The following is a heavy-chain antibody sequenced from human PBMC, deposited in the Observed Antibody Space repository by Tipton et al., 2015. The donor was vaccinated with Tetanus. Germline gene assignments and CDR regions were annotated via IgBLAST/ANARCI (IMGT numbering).Heavy chain of an antibody. Sequence: TLSLTCTVSGGSMSTYYWSWIRQPPGKGLEWIGYVYYTGSTDYNPSLKSRVTISVDTSKNLFSLTSVTASDTAVYYCARPEASGRSRGFDIWGQGTKVTVSP. J-gene: IGHJ3*02. V-gene: IGHV4-59*08. CDR2: VYYTGST. D-gene: IGHD3-10*01. CDR3: ARPEASGRSRGFDI. CDR1: GGSMSTYY.